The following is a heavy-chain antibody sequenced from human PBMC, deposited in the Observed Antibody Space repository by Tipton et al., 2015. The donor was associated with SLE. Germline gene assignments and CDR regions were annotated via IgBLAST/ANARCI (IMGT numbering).Heavy chain of an antibody. CDR2: ISDSGGRT. J-gene: IGHJ4*02. CDR1: GLNFFAYG. Sequence: SLRLSCVASGLNFFAYGMNWVRQAPGKGLEWASGISDSGGRTHYSDSVKGRFTISRDNSKNTLYLQMNSLRGEDTAVYYCAKENSGRGTPVFDSWGQGILVTVSS. CDR3: AKENSGRGTPVFDS. D-gene: IGHD6-19*01. V-gene: IGHV3-23*01.